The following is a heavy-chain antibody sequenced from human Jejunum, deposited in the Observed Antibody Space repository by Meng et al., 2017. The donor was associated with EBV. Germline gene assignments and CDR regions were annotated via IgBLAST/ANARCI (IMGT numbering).Heavy chain of an antibody. J-gene: IGHJ5*02. CDR3: ARVRPGGGWFDP. V-gene: IGHV7-4-1*02. CDR2: INTNTGYP. D-gene: IGHD2-8*02. Sequence: QVELMQSGSELKKPGSSVKVSCKASGYTFISSGINWVRQAPGQGLEWMGWINTNTGYPTYAQDFTGRFVFSLDTSVSTAYLQITSLSTEDNAVYYCARVRPGGGWFDPWGQGTLVTVSS. CDR1: GYTFISSG.